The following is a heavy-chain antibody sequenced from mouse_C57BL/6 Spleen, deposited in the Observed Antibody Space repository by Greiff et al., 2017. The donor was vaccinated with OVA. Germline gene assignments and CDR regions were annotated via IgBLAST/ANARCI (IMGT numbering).Heavy chain of an antibody. V-gene: IGHV1-59*01. CDR3: ARGGTTVVGPYYFDY. CDR1: GYTFTSYW. D-gene: IGHD1-1*01. Sequence: QVQLQQPGAELVRPGTSVKLSCKASGYTFTSYWMHWVKQRPGQGLEWIGVIDPSDSYTNYNQKFKGKATLTVDTSSSTAYMQLSSLTSEDSAVYYCARGGTTVVGPYYFDYWGQGTTLTGSS. CDR2: IDPSDSYT. J-gene: IGHJ2*01.